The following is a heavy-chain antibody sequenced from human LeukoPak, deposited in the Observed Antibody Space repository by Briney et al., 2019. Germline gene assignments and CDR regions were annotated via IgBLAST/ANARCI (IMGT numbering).Heavy chain of an antibody. CDR2: MYYSVST. V-gene: IGHV4-30-4*01. Sequence: SQTLSLTCTVSGGSISSGDYYWSWIRQPPGKGLEWIAYMYYSVSTYYNPSLKSRVTMSADTSKNQLSLKLSSVTAADTAVYYCARPYYYDSRIDPWGQGILATVSS. D-gene: IGHD3-22*01. CDR1: GGSISSGDYY. CDR3: ARPYYYDSRIDP. J-gene: IGHJ5*02.